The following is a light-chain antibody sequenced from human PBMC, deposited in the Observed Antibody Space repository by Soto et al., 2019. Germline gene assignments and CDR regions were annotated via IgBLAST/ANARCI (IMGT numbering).Light chain of an antibody. CDR3: QQRSNWPPIT. CDR1: QSVSSY. CDR2: DAS. V-gene: IGKV3-11*01. Sequence: YGGRVALVSCRVSQSVSSYLAWYQQKPGQAPRLLIYDASNRATGIPARFSGSGSVTDFTLTIISLEPEDFAVYYFQQRSNWPPITFGQGTRLEIK. J-gene: IGKJ5*01.